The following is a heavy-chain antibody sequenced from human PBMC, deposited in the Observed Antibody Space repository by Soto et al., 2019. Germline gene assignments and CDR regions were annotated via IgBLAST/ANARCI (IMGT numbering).Heavy chain of an antibody. Sequence: SGPTLVNPTPTLTLTCAISGFSHSSGGLCVGWSRQPPGKAVEWLAIIDWDDAKYYSTSLKTRLTVSTDTSKNQVVLTRTNMDPVDTATYYCARIRSSAWYDVWYFDYWGPGALVTVSS. D-gene: IGHD6-19*01. J-gene: IGHJ4*02. CDR3: ARIRSSAWYDVWYFDY. CDR1: GFSHSSGGLC. V-gene: IGHV2-70*01. CDR2: IDWDDAK.